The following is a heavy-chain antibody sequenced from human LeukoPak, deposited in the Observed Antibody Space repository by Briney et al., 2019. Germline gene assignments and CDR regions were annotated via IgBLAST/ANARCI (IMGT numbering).Heavy chain of an antibody. CDR2: INPNSGDT. CDR3: ARVRYRLAEAYIDY. D-gene: IGHD3-16*01. Sequence: ASVKVSCKASGYIFTGYYMHWVRQAPGQGLEWMGWINPNSGDTNYAQKFQGRVTMTRDTSISTAYMELSRLRSDDTAVYYCARVRYRLAEAYIDYWGQGTLVTVSS. J-gene: IGHJ4*02. CDR1: GYIFTGYY. V-gene: IGHV1-2*02.